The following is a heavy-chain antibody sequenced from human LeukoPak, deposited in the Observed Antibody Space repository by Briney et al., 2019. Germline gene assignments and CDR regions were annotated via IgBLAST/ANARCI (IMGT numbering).Heavy chain of an antibody. CDR3: ARGLYSSGWYGDYFDY. CDR2: ISSSSSYI. D-gene: IGHD6-19*01. J-gene: IGHJ4*02. Sequence: GGSLRLSSAASGFTFSSYSMNWVRQAPGKGLEWVSSISSSSSYIYYADSVKGRFTFSRDNAKNSLYLQMNSLRAEDTAVYYCARGLYSSGWYGDYFDYWGQGTLVTVSS. CDR1: GFTFSSYS. V-gene: IGHV3-21*01.